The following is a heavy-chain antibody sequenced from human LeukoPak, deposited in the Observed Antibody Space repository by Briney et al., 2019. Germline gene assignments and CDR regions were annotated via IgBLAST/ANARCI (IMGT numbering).Heavy chain of an antibody. D-gene: IGHD1-14*01. Sequence: GESLKISCKGSGYSFTSYWIGWVRQMPGKGLEWMGIIYPGDSDTRYSPSFQGQVTISADKSISTADLRWSSLQASDTAMYYCARSTQRYNRNGFDYWGQGTLVTVSS. CDR3: ARSTQRYNRNGFDY. V-gene: IGHV5-51*01. CDR2: IYPGDSDT. J-gene: IGHJ4*02. CDR1: GYSFTSYW.